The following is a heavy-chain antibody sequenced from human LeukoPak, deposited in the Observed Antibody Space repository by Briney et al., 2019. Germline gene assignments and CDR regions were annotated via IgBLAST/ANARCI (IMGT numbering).Heavy chain of an antibody. CDR2: ISYDGSNK. Sequence: GGSLRLSCAASGFTFSSYGMHWVRQAPGKGLEWVAVISYDGSNKYYADSVKGRFTISRDNSKNTLYLQMNSLRAEDTAVYYCARVQKSRKSVASAVDCWGQGTVVIVSS. CDR1: GFTFSSYG. CDR3: ARVQKSRKSVASAVDC. D-gene: IGHD5-12*01. J-gene: IGHJ4*02. V-gene: IGHV3-30*03.